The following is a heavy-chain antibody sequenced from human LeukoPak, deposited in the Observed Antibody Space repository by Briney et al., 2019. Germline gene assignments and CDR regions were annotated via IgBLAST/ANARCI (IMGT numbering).Heavy chain of an antibody. CDR2: ISGSGGST. D-gene: IGHD3-22*01. V-gene: IGHV3-23*01. J-gene: IGHJ4*02. CDR3: AKDASSGPPPLFDY. Sequence: GGSLRLSCAPSGFTFSIYAMSGVRQAPGKGLEWVSAISGSGGSTYYADSVKGRFTISRDNSKNTLYLQMNSPRAADTDVYYCAKDASSGPPPLFDYWGQGTLVTVSS. CDR1: GFTFSIYA.